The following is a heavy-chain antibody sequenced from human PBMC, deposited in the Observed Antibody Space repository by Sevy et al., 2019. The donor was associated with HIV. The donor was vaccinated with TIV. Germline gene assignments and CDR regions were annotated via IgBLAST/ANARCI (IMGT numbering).Heavy chain of an antibody. D-gene: IGHD1-26*01. J-gene: IGHJ6*02. CDR1: EFTVSSNY. CDR3: AREGSGSYFDYYYGMDV. Sequence: GGSLRLSCAASEFTVSSNYMSWVRQAPGKGLEWVSVIYSDGSKYYADSVKGRFTISGDNSKNTLYLQMNSLRAEDTAVYYCAREGSGSYFDYYYGMDVWGQGTTVTVSS. V-gene: IGHV3-53*01. CDR2: IYSDGSK.